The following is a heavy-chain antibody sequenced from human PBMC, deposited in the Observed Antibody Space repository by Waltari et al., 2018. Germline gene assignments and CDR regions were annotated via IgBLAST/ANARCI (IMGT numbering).Heavy chain of an antibody. Sequence: EVQLVQSGAEVKKPGESLKISCKGSGYSFTSYWIGWVRQMPGKGLEWMGIIYPGDAETRYSPSFQGQVTISADKSISTAYLQWSSLKASDTAMYYCARPGYSSGWYGEFDYWGQGTLVTVSS. V-gene: IGHV5-51*01. J-gene: IGHJ4*02. CDR3: ARPGYSSGWYGEFDY. D-gene: IGHD6-19*01. CDR2: IYPGDAET. CDR1: GYSFTSYW.